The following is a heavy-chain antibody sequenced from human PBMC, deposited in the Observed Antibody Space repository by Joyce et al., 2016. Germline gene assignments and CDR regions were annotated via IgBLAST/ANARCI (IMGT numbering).Heavy chain of an antibody. V-gene: IGHV2-5*01. D-gene: IGHD4-17*01. CDR1: GFSFSTSGVG. CDR3: AHFLYGDYVGYFDY. CDR2: IYWNDDK. J-gene: IGHJ4*02. Sequence: QITLKESGPTLVKPTQTLTLTCTFSGFSFSTSGVGVGWIRQPPGEALEWLALIYWNDDKRYSPSLKNRLTITKDTSKNQVVLTMTNMDPVDTVTYYCAHFLYGDYVGYFDYWGQGTLVTVSS.